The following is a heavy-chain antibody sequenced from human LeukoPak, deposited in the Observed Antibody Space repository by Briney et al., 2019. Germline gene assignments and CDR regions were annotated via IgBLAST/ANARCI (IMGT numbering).Heavy chain of an antibody. V-gene: IGHV3-23*01. D-gene: IGHD1-26*01. CDR2: ISGSGGGT. CDR1: GFTFSSYV. Sequence: GGSLRLSCAASGFTFSSYVMSWVRQAPGKGMEWVSAISGSGGGTNYADSVKGRFTISRDNSKNMLYLQMNSLRAEDTAVYYCANRPSFSGSYTTFDYWGQGTLVTVSS. J-gene: IGHJ4*02. CDR3: ANRPSFSGSYTTFDY.